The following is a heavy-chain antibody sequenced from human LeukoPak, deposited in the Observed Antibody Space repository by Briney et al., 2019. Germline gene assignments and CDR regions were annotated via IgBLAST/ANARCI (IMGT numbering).Heavy chain of an antibody. CDR2: ISDSGST. CDR3: ARDFLWHDDAFDI. Sequence: SETLSLTCAVYGGSFSGYYWSWIRQPPGKGLEWIGEISDSGSTNYNPSLKNRATILIDTSKKQISLDLYSVTAADTAVYYCARDFLWHDDAFDIWGQGTMVTVSS. V-gene: IGHV4-34*01. J-gene: IGHJ3*02. D-gene: IGHD2/OR15-2a*01. CDR1: GGSFSGYY.